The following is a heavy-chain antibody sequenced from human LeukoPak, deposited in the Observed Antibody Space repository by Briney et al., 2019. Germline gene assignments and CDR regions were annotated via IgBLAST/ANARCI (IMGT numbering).Heavy chain of an antibody. CDR2: ISSSGSTI. V-gene: IGHV3-48*03. CDR1: GFTFSSYE. Sequence: PGGSLRLSCAASGFTFSSYEMNWVRQAPGKGLEWVSYISSSGSTIYYADSVKGRFTISRDNAKNSLYLQMNSLRAEDTAVYYCARGSDIVVVTAIYSYYMDVWGKGTTVTASS. D-gene: IGHD2-21*02. CDR3: ARGSDIVVVTAIYSYYMDV. J-gene: IGHJ6*03.